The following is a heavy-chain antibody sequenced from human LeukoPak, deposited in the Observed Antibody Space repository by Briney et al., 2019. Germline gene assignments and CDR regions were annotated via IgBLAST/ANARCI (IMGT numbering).Heavy chain of an antibody. Sequence: SETLSLTCTVSGGSMSNYYWNWIRQPPGKGLEWIGYVYYSGTTNYNPSLKSRVSMSVDTSKNQFSLKLSSVTAADTAVYYCARALPGWGYGGSSPLDYWGQGTLVTVSS. CDR2: VYYSGTT. CDR1: GGSMSNYY. CDR3: ARALPGWGYGGSSPLDY. D-gene: IGHD4-23*01. V-gene: IGHV4-59*01. J-gene: IGHJ4*02.